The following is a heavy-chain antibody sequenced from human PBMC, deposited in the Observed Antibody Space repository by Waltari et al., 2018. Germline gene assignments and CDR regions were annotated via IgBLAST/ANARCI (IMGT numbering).Heavy chain of an antibody. CDR3: ARCNPGEDNWFDP. J-gene: IGHJ5*02. CDR2: IYHSGST. Sequence: QVQLQESGSGLVKPSETLSLTCTVSGYSISSGYYWGWIRQPPGKGLEWIGSIYHSGSTYYNPSLKSRVTISVDTSKNQFSLKLSSVTAADTAVYYCARCNPGEDNWFDPWGQGTLVTVSS. CDR1: GYSISSGYY. D-gene: IGHD3-10*01. V-gene: IGHV4-38-2*02.